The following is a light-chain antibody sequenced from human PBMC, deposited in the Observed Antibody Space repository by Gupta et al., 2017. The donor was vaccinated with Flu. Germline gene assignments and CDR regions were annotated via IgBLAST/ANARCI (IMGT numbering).Light chain of an antibody. J-gene: IGKJ2*01. Sequence: EIVLTHSPATLSLSPGERATLSCRASQSVGTYLDWYQQKPGQTPRLLIYDASNSDTGIPARFSGSGYGKDLPLTISSREQEDFAVYYCQKRSNWPPYTFGEGTMMEI. V-gene: IGKV3-11*01. CDR1: QSVGTY. CDR2: DAS. CDR3: QKRSNWPPYT.